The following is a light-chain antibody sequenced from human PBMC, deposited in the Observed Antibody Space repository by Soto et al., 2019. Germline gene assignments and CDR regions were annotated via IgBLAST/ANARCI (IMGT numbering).Light chain of an antibody. Sequence: DIQMTQSPSTLSASVGDRLTITCRASQSIGSWLAWYQQKPGKAPKLLIYKASSLESGVPSRFSGSGSGTEFTLTSSSLQPDDFATYYCQQYNSYSYTFGQGTKLEIK. J-gene: IGKJ2*01. CDR2: KAS. CDR1: QSIGSW. CDR3: QQYNSYSYT. V-gene: IGKV1-5*03.